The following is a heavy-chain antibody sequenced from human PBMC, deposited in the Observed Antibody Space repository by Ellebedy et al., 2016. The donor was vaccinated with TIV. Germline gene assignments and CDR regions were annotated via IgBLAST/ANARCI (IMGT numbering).Heavy chain of an antibody. Sequence: PGGSLRLSCAASGFTFSSYGMHWVRQAPGKGLKWVAVIWYDGSNKYYADSVKGRFTISRDNSKNTLYLQMNSLRAEDTAVYYCAREVDRYGDSPYYYGMDVWGQGTTVTVSS. CDR1: GFTFSSYG. CDR2: IWYDGSNK. V-gene: IGHV3-33*01. D-gene: IGHD4-17*01. J-gene: IGHJ6*02. CDR3: AREVDRYGDSPYYYGMDV.